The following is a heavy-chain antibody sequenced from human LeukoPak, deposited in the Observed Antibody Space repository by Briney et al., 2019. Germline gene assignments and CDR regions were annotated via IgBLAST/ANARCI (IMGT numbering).Heavy chain of an antibody. D-gene: IGHD3-22*01. CDR3: AKERRTYYYDKNGYYYDDAFDI. Sequence: PGGSLRLSCAASGLTFSNYALSWVRQAPGKGLEWVSNISGSGGRTYYADSVKGRFTISSDNSKNTLYLQMNSLRAEDTAVYYCAKERRTYYYDKNGYYYDDAFDIWGQGSMVTVSS. CDR2: ISGSGGRT. CDR1: GLTFSNYA. J-gene: IGHJ3*02. V-gene: IGHV3-23*01.